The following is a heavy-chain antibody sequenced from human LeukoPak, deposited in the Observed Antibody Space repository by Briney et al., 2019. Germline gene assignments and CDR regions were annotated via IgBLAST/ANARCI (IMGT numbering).Heavy chain of an antibody. Sequence: SETLSLTCTVSGGSVSSGSYYWSWIRQPPGKGLEWIGYIYYSGSTNYNPSFKSRVTIPVDTSKNQFSLKLSSVTAADTAVYYCARGDYYDSSGSESDYYYGMDVWGQGTTVTVSS. D-gene: IGHD3-22*01. CDR1: GGSVSSGSYY. J-gene: IGHJ6*02. CDR3: ARGDYYDSSGSESDYYYGMDV. V-gene: IGHV4-61*01. CDR2: IYYSGST.